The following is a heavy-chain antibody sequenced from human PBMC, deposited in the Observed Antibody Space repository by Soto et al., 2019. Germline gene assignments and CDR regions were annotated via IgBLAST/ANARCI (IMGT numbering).Heavy chain of an antibody. CDR1: GGSMSNYY. CDR2: IYNSVST. CDR3: ASSYYDSLTGYEYYFDY. Sequence: SETLSLTCSVSGGSMSNYYWSWIRQPPGKGLEWIGYIYNSVSTNYNPSLKSQVTISVDTSKNQVSLKLSSVTAADTAVYYCASSYYDSLTGYEYYFDYWGQGTLVTVSS. V-gene: IGHV4-59*01. J-gene: IGHJ4*02. D-gene: IGHD3-9*01.